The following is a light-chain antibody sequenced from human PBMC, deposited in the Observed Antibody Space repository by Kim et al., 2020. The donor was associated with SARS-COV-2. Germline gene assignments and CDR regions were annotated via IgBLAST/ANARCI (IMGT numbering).Light chain of an antibody. J-gene: IGKJ3*01. V-gene: IGKV2-30*01. CDR1: QRLVYSDGYIY. Sequence: PVSISCRSSQRLVYSDGYIYLNWFHQRPGPSPRRLIYKVSNRDSGVPDRFSGSGSGTDFTPQISRVEAEDVGVYYCMQGTHWPFTFGPGTKVDIK. CDR3: MQGTHWPFT. CDR2: KVS.